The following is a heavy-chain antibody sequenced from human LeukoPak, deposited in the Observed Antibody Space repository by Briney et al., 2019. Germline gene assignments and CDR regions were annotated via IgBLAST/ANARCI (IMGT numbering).Heavy chain of an antibody. Sequence: GASVKVSCKASGYTFTSYYMHWVRQAPGQGLEWMGWINPNSGGTNYAQKFQGRVTMTTDTSISTAYMELSRLRSDDTAVYYCARDFEVVTAITWSLDNWGQGTLGTVSS. V-gene: IGHV1-2*02. D-gene: IGHD2-21*02. J-gene: IGHJ4*02. CDR1: GYTFTSYY. CDR3: ARDFEVVTAITWSLDN. CDR2: INPNSGGT.